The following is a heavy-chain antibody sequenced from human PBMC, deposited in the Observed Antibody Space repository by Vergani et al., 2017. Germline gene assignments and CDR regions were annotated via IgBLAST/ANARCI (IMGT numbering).Heavy chain of an antibody. CDR1: GGSFSGYY. D-gene: IGHD1-7*01. V-gene: IGHV4-34*01. J-gene: IGHJ4*02. CDR3: ARAFTGTTGRGFDY. CDR2: INHSGST. Sequence: QVQLQQWGAGLLKPSETLSLTCAVYGGSFSGYYWSWIRQPPGKGLEWIGEINHSGSTNYNPSLKSRVTISVDTSKNQFSLKLSSVTAADTAVYYCARAFTGTTGRGFDYWGQGTLVTVSS.